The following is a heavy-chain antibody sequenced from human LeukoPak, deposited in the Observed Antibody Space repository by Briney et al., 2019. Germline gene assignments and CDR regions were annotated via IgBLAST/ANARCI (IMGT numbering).Heavy chain of an antibody. V-gene: IGHV1-69*02. D-gene: IGHD5-18*01. CDR3: ARNPGGDVDTTMIMYYHYGMDV. J-gene: IGHJ6*02. Sequence: ASVRVSCKASGGTFSSHSISWVRQAPEQGLEWMGRIIPLLGIVNYAQKFQGRVTITADKSTSTAYMEVSSLTSEDTAVYYCARNPGGDVDTTMIMYYHYGMDVWGQGTTVTVSS. CDR1: GGTFSSHS. CDR2: IIPLLGIV.